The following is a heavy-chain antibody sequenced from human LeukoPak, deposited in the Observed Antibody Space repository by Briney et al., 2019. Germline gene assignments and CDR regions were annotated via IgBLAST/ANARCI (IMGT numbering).Heavy chain of an antibody. V-gene: IGHV4-59*01. CDR3: ARDIPGRGAFDI. D-gene: IGHD2-21*01. J-gene: IGHJ3*02. CDR2: IYYSGST. CDR1: GGSISSYY. Sequence: PSETLSLTCTVSGGSISSYYWSWIRQPPGKGLEWIGYIYYSGSTNYNPSLKSRVTISVDTSKNQFSLKLSSVTAADTAVYYCARDIPGRGAFDIWGQGTMVTVSS.